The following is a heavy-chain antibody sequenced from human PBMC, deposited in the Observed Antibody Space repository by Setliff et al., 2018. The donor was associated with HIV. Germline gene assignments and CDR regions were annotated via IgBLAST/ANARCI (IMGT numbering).Heavy chain of an antibody. CDR1: GYKFNIFG. CDR3: ANGYSSGWYLETAFDI. D-gene: IGHD6-19*01. CDR2: INTGNGNT. Sequence: ASVNVSCKTSGYKFNIFGVSWVRQAPGQRLEWMGWINTGNGNTKYSQRFQGRVTITRDTSASTAYMELSSLRSEDTAMYYCANGYSSGWYLETAFDIWGQGTMVTVSS. J-gene: IGHJ3*02. V-gene: IGHV1-3*04.